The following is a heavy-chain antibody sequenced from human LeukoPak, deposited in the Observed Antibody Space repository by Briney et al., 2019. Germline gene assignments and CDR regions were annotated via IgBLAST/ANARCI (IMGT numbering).Heavy chain of an antibody. CDR3: ARVPIRRHYESTGYYYEDP. CDR2: INPNSGGA. Sequence: ASVKVSCKASGYTFTRYYMHWVRQAPGQGLEWMGWINPNSGGANYAQKFQGRVTMTRDTSISTAYMELSRLRSDDTAVYYCARVPIRRHYESTGYYYEDPWGQGTLVTVSS. J-gene: IGHJ5*02. V-gene: IGHV1-2*02. CDR1: GYTFTRYY. D-gene: IGHD3-22*01.